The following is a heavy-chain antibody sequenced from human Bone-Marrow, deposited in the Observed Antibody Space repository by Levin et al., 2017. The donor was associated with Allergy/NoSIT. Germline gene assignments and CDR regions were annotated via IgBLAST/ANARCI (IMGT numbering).Heavy chain of an antibody. CDR1: GFTFSSYA. Sequence: GESLKISCAASGFTFSSYAMHWVRQAPGKGLEWVAVISYDGSNKYYADSVKGRFTISRDNSKNTLYLQMNSLRAEDTAVYYCARDLSGWYAAGSYWGQGTLVTVSS. J-gene: IGHJ4*02. CDR3: ARDLSGWYAAGSY. CDR2: ISYDGSNK. V-gene: IGHV3-30-3*01. D-gene: IGHD6-19*01.